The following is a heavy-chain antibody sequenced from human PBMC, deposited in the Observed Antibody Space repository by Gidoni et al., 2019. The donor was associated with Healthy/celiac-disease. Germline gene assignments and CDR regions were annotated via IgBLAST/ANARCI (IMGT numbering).Heavy chain of an antibody. CDR1: GFTVSSNY. D-gene: IGHD4-17*01. J-gene: IGHJ4*02. CDR2: IYSGGST. CDR3: ARGRDGDPDFDY. Sequence: EVQLVESGGGLVQPGGSLRLSCAASGFTVSSNYMSWVRQAPGKGLEWVSVIYSGGSTYYADSVKGRFIISRHNSKNTLYLQMNSLRAEDTAVYYCARGRDGDPDFDYWGQGTLVTVSS. V-gene: IGHV3-53*04.